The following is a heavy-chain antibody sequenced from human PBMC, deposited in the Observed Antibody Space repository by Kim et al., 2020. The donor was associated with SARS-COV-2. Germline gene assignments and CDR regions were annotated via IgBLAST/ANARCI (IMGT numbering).Heavy chain of an antibody. CDR3: VGRDGMHV. CDR1: GFSFSSDW. CDR2: IKQDGSQI. J-gene: IGHJ6*01. V-gene: IGHV3-7*01. D-gene: IGHD3-10*01. Sequence: GGSLRLSCIASGFSFSSDWMNWVRQAPGKGLEWVANIKQDGSQIHYVASVKGRFTISRDNAKNSLYLQMNSLRVEDTAVYYCVGRDGMHVRGQGTTVTVSS.